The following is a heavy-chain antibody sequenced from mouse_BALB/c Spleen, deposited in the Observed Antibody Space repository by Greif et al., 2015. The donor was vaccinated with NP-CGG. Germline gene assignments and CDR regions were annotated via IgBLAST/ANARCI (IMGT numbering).Heavy chain of an antibody. J-gene: IGHJ4*01. Sequence: VKLQESGAELVRPGSSVKISCKASGYAFSSYWMNWVKQRPGQGLEWIGQIYPGDGDTNYNGKFKGKATLTADKSSSTAYMQLSSLTSEDSAVYFCARSFTSYDYNAMDYWGQGTSVTVSS. CDR3: ARSFTSYDYNAMDY. CDR2: IYPGDGDT. D-gene: IGHD5-1*01. V-gene: IGHV1-80*01. CDR1: GYAFSSYW.